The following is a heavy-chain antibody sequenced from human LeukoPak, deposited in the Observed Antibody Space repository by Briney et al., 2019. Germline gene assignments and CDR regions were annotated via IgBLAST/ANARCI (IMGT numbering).Heavy chain of an antibody. V-gene: IGHV3-30-3*01. J-gene: IGHJ4*02. Sequence: GGSLRLSCAASGFTFSSYAMHWVRQAPGKGLEWVAVISYDGSNKYYADSVKGRFTISRDNSKNTLYLQMNSLRAEDTAVYYCARGKIVPAAIRFLLSADNFDYWGQGTLVTVSS. CDR1: GFTFSSYA. D-gene: IGHD2-2*02. CDR3: ARGKIVPAAIRFLLSADNFDY. CDR2: ISYDGSNK.